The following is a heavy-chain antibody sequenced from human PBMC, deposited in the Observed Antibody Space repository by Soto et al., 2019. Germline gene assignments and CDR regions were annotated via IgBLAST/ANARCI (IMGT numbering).Heavy chain of an antibody. CDR1: GFTFSSYA. J-gene: IGHJ4*02. D-gene: IGHD3-16*02. Sequence: GSLRLSCAASGFTFSSYAMSWVRQAPGKGLEWVSAISGSGGSTYYADSVKGRFTISRDNSKNTLYLQMNSLRAEDTAVYYCAKADLLNYVWGSYRPYFDYWGQGTLVTVSS. CDR2: ISGSGGST. CDR3: AKADLLNYVWGSYRPYFDY. V-gene: IGHV3-23*01.